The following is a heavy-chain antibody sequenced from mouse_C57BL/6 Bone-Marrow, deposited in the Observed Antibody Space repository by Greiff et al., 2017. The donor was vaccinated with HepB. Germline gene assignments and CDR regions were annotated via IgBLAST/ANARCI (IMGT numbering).Heavy chain of an antibody. Sequence: DVQLVESGGGLVKPGGSLKLSCAASGFTFSDYGMHWVRQAPEKGLEWVAYISSGSSTIYYADTVKGRFTISRDNAKNTLFLQMTSLRSEDTAMYYCARGNYGSSPFAYWGQGTLVTVSA. D-gene: IGHD1-1*01. CDR3: ARGNYGSSPFAY. J-gene: IGHJ3*01. CDR2: ISSGSSTI. CDR1: GFTFSDYG. V-gene: IGHV5-17*01.